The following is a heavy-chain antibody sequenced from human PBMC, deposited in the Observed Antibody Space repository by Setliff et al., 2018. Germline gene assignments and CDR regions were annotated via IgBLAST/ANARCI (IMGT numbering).Heavy chain of an antibody. CDR1: GYIFNNYF. CDR2: FHPYSGHT. CDR3: VRSGKFGMRFWFDQ. Sequence: ASVKVSCKASGYIFNNYFLHWVRQAPGQGLEWMGRFHPYSGHTNYAQNFQGRVTMTMDASINTAYMELGSLTSDDTAFYYCVRSGKFGMRFWFDQWGQGTLVTVSS. D-gene: IGHD1-26*01. J-gene: IGHJ5*02. V-gene: IGHV1-2*06.